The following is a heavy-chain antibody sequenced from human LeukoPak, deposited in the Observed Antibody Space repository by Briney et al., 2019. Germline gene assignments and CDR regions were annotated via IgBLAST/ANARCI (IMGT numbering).Heavy chain of an antibody. J-gene: IGHJ4*02. CDR1: GFTFSSYA. Sequence: GGSLRLSCAASGFTFSSYAMSWVRQAPGKGLEWVSAISGSGGSTYYADSVKGRFTISRDSSKNTLYLQMNSLRAEDTAVYYCAKDLDIVVVPAAIGYWGQGTLVTVSS. D-gene: IGHD2-2*02. CDR2: ISGSGGST. V-gene: IGHV3-23*01. CDR3: AKDLDIVVVPAAIGY.